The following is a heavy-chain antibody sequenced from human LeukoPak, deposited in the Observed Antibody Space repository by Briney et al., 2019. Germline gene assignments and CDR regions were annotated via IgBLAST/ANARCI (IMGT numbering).Heavy chain of an antibody. Sequence: GGSLRLSCAASGFTVSNNYMSWVRQAPGKGLEWVSVIYSDGNTYYADSVKGRFTISRDNFKNTPYLQMNSLRGEDTAVYYCARDVGAYWGQGTLVTVSS. V-gene: IGHV3-66*01. CDR1: GFTVSNNY. J-gene: IGHJ4*02. CDR2: IYSDGNT. CDR3: ARDVGAY.